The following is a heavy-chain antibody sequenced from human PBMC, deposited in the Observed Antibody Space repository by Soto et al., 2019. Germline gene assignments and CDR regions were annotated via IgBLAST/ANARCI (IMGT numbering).Heavy chain of an antibody. D-gene: IGHD2-2*01. CDR3: ARDDIVVVPAQFDP. CDR2: ISSSSSTI. CDR1: GFTFSSYS. J-gene: IGHJ5*02. Sequence: GGSLRLSCAASGFTFSSYSMNWVRQAPGKGLEWVSYISSSSSTIYYADSVKGRFTISRDNAKNSLYPQMNSLRAEDTAVYYCARDDIVVVPAQFDPWGQGTLVTVSS. V-gene: IGHV3-48*01.